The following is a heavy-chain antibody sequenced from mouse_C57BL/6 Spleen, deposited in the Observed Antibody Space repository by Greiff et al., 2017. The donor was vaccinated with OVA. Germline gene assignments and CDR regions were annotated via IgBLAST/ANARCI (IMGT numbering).Heavy chain of an antibody. J-gene: IGHJ1*03. CDR2: IDPSDSET. V-gene: IGHV1-52*01. CDR3: ARGYGNYDWYFDV. CDR1: GYTFTSYW. D-gene: IGHD2-10*02. Sequence: VKLQQPGAELVRPGSSVKLSCKASGYTFTSYWMHWVKQRPIQGLEWIGNIDPSDSETHYNQKFKDKATLTVDKSSSTAYMQLSSLTSEDSAVYYCARGYGNYDWYFDVWGTGTTVTVSS.